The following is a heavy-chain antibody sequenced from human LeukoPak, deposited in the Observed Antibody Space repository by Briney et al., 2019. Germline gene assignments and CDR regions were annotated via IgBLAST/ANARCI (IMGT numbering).Heavy chain of an antibody. D-gene: IGHD4/OR15-4a*01. CDR1: GFTFSSYA. CDR3: ASGYWAGANCRRDY. Sequence: GGSLRLSCAASGFTFSSYAMNWVRPAPGKGLEWVSGIGSGGTDIYYADSVKGRFTITRDNAKNSLYRQMNSLRAEDTAVYYCASGYWAGANCRRDYWGQGTLVTVSS. V-gene: IGHV3-21*01. J-gene: IGHJ4*02. CDR2: IGSGGTDI.